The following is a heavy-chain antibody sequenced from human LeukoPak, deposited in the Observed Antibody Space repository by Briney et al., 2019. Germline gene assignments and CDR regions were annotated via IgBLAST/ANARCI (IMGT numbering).Heavy chain of an antibody. D-gene: IGHD1-26*01. J-gene: IGHJ3*02. CDR3: AKGMGVASLIVDALDM. CDR2: ITWNSGSI. Sequence: GGSLRLSCEASGFSFDDYAMHWVRQVPQKGLEWVSGITWNSGSILYADSVKGRFTISRDNAKNSLYLEMTSLRAEYTALYYCAKGMGVASLIVDALDMWGQGTMVTVSS. V-gene: IGHV3-9*01. CDR1: GFSFDDYA.